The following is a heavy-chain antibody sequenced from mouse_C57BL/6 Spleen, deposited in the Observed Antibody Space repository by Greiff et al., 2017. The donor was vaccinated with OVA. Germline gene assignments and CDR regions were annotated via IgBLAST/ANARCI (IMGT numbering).Heavy chain of an antibody. CDR1: GFTFTGYY. D-gene: IGHD1-1*02. Sequence: VQLQQSGAELVRPGASVKLSCTASGFTFTGYYMHWVKQRPGQGLEWIGWIYPVDGDTEYTEKFQGKATMTVDTSSNTAYLQLSSLTSEDTAVYYCTTGDVIWSWFAYWGQGTLVTVSA. CDR3: TTGDVIWSWFAY. V-gene: IGHV14-1*01. CDR2: IYPVDGDT. J-gene: IGHJ3*01.